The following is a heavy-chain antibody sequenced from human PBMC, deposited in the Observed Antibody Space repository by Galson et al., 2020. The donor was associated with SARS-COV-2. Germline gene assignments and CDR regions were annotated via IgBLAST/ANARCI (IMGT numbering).Heavy chain of an antibody. CDR1: GLKFDDYA. Sequence: GGPLRLSCAASGLKFDDYAMPWVRQAPGKGVGWVSGINWGRDAMRYADYVTGGFTISRDNAKNSLYLQMNSLRPEDTAFYFCAKEGEYYYDSSGHYSGYYGMDVWGQGATVTVSS. V-gene: IGHV3-9*01. J-gene: IGHJ6*02. CDR3: AKEGEYYYDSSGHYSGYYGMDV. CDR2: INWGRDAM. D-gene: IGHD3-22*01.